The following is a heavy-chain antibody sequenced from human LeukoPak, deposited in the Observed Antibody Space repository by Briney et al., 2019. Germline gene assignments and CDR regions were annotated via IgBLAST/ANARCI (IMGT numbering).Heavy chain of an antibody. J-gene: IGHJ4*02. CDR1: GFTFSSYS. Sequence: GGSLRLSCAASGFTFSSYSMNWVRLAPGKGLEWASSISSSSSYIYYADSVKGRFTISRDNAKNSLYLQMNSLRAEDTAVYYCARSLYGDYLTDFNYWGQGTLVTVSS. CDR2: ISSSSSYI. D-gene: IGHD4-17*01. V-gene: IGHV3-21*01. CDR3: ARSLYGDYLTDFNY.